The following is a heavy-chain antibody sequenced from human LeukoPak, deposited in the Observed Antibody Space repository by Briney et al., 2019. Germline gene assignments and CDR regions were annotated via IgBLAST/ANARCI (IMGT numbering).Heavy chain of an antibody. CDR1: GGSISSSSYY. CDR2: IYYSGST. D-gene: IGHD6-13*01. V-gene: IGHV4-39*07. J-gene: IGHJ5*02. CDR3: ARGPRYSSSWFAYNWFDP. Sequence: SETLSLTCTVSGGSISSSSYYSGWIRQPPGKGLEGIGRIYYSGSTYYNPSLKSRVTISVDTSKNQFSLKLSSVTAADTAVYYCARGPRYSSSWFAYNWFDPWGQGTLVTVSS.